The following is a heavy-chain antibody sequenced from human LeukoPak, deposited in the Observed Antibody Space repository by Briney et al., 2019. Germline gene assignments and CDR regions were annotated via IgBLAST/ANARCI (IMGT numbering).Heavy chain of an antibody. CDR2: IYSGSST. J-gene: IGHJ3*02. CDR3: AKDPRRVHDAFDI. CDR1: GFTVSSSY. Sequence: YPGGSLRLSCAASGFTVSSSYMTWVRQAPGKGLEWVSVIYSGSSTYYADSVKGRFTISRDNSKNTLYLQMNSLRAEDTAVYYCAKDPRRVHDAFDIWGQGTMVTVSS. V-gene: IGHV3-66*01.